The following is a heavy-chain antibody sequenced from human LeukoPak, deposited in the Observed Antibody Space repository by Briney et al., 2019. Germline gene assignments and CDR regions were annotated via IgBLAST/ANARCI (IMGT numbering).Heavy chain of an antibody. CDR3: AKDGGDDIFTGYYGFDY. Sequence: GGSVRLSRAASGFTLSSLAMSWVPQAPGRGRKGLAAISGRGGSTYYADSVKGRFTISRDNSKNTLYLQMNSLRAEDTAVYYDAKDGGDDIFTGYYGFDYWGQGTLVTVSS. CDR1: GFTLSSLA. CDR2: ISGRGGST. V-gene: IGHV3-23*01. D-gene: IGHD3-9*01. J-gene: IGHJ4*02.